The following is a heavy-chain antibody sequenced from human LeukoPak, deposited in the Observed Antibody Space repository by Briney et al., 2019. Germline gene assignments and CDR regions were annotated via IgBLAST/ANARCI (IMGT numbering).Heavy chain of an antibody. CDR1: GFTFRSYG. J-gene: IGHJ4*02. Sequence: GGSLRLSCAASGFTFRSYGMTWVRQAPGKGLEWVSAISGSGDSTYYADSVKGRFTISRDNAKNSLYLQMNSLRAEDTAVYYCATGRDCSGGSCYSVYWGQGTLVTVSS. V-gene: IGHV3-23*01. CDR2: ISGSGDST. D-gene: IGHD2-15*01. CDR3: ATGRDCSGGSCYSVY.